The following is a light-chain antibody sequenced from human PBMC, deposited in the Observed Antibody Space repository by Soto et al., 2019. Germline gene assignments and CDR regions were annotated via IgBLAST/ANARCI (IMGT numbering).Light chain of an antibody. J-gene: IGLJ2*01. Sequence: QSVLTQPPSASGTPGQRVTISCSGSSSNIGSNTVSWYQLLPGMTPKLLIHTNNQRPSGVPDRFSGSKSGTSASLAISGLQSGDEADYYCAAWDDSLNGLVVFGGGTKLTVL. CDR1: SSNIGSNT. V-gene: IGLV1-44*01. CDR2: TNN. CDR3: AAWDDSLNGLVV.